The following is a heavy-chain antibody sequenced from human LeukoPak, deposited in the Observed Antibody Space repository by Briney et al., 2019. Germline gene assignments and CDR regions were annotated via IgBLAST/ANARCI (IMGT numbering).Heavy chain of an antibody. CDR3: AGGDTVAGSYHLDY. V-gene: IGHV3-48*03. Sequence: GGSLRLSRAASGFTFSSYEMNWVRQAPGKGLEWVSYISSSGSTIYYADSVKGRFTISRDNAKNSLYLQMNSLRAEDTGVYYCAGGDTVAGSYHLDYWGQGTLVTVSS. D-gene: IGHD6-19*01. CDR2: ISSSGSTI. J-gene: IGHJ4*02. CDR1: GFTFSSYE.